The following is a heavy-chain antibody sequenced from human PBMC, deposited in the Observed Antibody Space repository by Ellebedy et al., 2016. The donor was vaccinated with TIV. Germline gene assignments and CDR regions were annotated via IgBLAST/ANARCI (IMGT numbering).Heavy chain of an antibody. V-gene: IGHV4-30-2*01. D-gene: IGHD1-26*01. CDR3: ATGGAVGVVYFDY. CDR2: IYHSGST. Sequence: LRLXXAVSGGSISSGGYSWSWIRQPPGKGLEWIGYIYHSGSTYYNPSLKSRVTISVDRSKNQFSLKLSSVTAADTAVYYCATGGAVGVVYFDYWGQGSLVTVSS. CDR1: GGSISSGGYS. J-gene: IGHJ4*02.